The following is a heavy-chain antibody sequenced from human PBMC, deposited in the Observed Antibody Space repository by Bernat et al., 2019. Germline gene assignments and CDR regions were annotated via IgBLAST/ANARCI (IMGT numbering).Heavy chain of an antibody. Sequence: QVQLVESGGGVVQPGRSLRLSCAASGFTFSSYGMHWVRQAPGKGLEWVAVIWYDGSNKYYAESVKGRFTISRDNSKNTLYLQMNSLRAEDTAVYYCARGKSVKSYYYDSSGYYAEWGQGTLVTVSS. CDR2: IWYDGSNK. D-gene: IGHD3-22*01. CDR3: ARGKSVKSYYYDSSGYYAE. CDR1: GFTFSSYG. V-gene: IGHV3-33*01. J-gene: IGHJ4*02.